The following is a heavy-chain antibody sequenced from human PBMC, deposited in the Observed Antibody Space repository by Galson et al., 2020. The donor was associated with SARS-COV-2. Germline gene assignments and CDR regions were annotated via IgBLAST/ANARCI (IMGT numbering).Heavy chain of an antibody. D-gene: IGHD6-13*01. CDR1: GFTFSSYS. V-gene: IGHV3-21*01. Sequence: GGSLRLSCAASGFTFSSYSMNWVRQAPGKGLEWVSSISSSSSYIYYADSVKGRFTISRDNAKNSLYLQMNSLRAEDTAVYYCARDGGIAAGKNGMDFWGQGTTVTVSS. CDR2: ISSSSSYI. CDR3: ARDGGIAAGKNGMDF. J-gene: IGHJ6*02.